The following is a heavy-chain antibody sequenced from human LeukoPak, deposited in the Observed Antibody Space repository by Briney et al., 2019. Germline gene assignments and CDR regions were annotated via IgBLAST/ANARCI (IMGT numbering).Heavy chain of an antibody. CDR2: IYSGGST. J-gene: IGHJ3*02. Sequence: GGSLRLSCAASGFTVSSNYMSWVRQAPGKGLEWVSVIYSGGSTYYADFVKGRFTISRDNSKNTLYLQMNSLRAEDTAVYYCALSTSYTFDIWGQGTMVTVSS. CDR3: ALSTSYTFDI. CDR1: GFTVSSNY. D-gene: IGHD2-2*01. V-gene: IGHV3-66*02.